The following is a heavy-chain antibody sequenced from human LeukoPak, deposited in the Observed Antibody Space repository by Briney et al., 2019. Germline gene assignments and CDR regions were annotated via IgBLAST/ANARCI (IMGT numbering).Heavy chain of an antibody. Sequence: TPSETLSLTCTVSGGSISSYYWSWIRQPPGKGLEWIGYIYYSGSTNYNPSLKSRVTISVDTSKNQFSLKLSSVTAADTAVYYCAREGTGTTSGFDYWGQGTLVTVSS. CDR3: AREGTGTTSGFDY. D-gene: IGHD1-7*01. J-gene: IGHJ4*02. V-gene: IGHV4-59*01. CDR2: IYYSGST. CDR1: GGSISSYY.